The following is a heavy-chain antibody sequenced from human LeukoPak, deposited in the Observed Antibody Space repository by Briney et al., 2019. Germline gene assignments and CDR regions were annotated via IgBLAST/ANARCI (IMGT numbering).Heavy chain of an antibody. Sequence: GGSLRLSSADAGFTFSKFAMHWVRQAPGKGLEWVAVVSYDGSYKYYADSVKGRFTISRDNSKNTLYLQMNSLRAEDTAVYYCTKGQSGSPPYYWGQGTLVTVSS. D-gene: IGHD1-26*01. CDR2: VSYDGSYK. J-gene: IGHJ4*02. CDR1: GFTFSKFA. V-gene: IGHV3-30*04. CDR3: TKGQSGSPPYY.